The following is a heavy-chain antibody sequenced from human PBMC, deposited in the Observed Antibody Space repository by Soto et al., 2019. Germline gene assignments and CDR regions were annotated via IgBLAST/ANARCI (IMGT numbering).Heavy chain of an antibody. CDR2: IIPIFGTA. Sequence: QVQLVQSGAEVKKPGSSVKVSCKASGGTFSSYAISWVRQAPGQGLEWMGGIIPIFGTANYAQKFQGRVTITADESTSTAYMELSSLRSEDTAVYYCARVGGAISIDAWAFDSWGQGTMVTVSS. J-gene: IGHJ3*02. CDR3: ARVGGAISIDAWAFDS. D-gene: IGHD3-16*01. CDR1: GGTFSSYA. V-gene: IGHV1-69*12.